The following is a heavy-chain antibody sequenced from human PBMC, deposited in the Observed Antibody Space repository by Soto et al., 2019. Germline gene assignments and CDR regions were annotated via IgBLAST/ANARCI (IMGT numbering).Heavy chain of an antibody. CDR2: INHREST. CDR3: ARTDIVTTNWFDP. CDR1: GESFIGYY. D-gene: IGHD5-12*01. Sequence: QVHLQQWGAGLLKPSETLSLTCAVYGESFIGYYWTWIRQPPGKGLEWIGEINHRESTNYNPSLKSRVTISIDTSQNQFSLKLSSVTAADTSVYYCARTDIVTTNWFDPWGQGTLVTVSS. J-gene: IGHJ5*02. V-gene: IGHV4-34*02.